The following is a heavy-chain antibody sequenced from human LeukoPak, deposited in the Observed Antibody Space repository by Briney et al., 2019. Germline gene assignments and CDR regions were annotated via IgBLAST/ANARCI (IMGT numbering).Heavy chain of an antibody. CDR2: ISAGGGNT. J-gene: IGHJ4*02. D-gene: IGHD3-10*01. CDR3: AKEKYYGSD. CDR1: GFTFSSYA. V-gene: IGHV3-23*01. Sequence: GGSLRLSCAASGFTFSSYAMSWVRQAPGKGLEWVSSISAGGGNTNYADSVKGRFTISRENPKNTLYLQMNSLRAEDTAVYYCAKEKYYGSDWGQGTLVTDSS.